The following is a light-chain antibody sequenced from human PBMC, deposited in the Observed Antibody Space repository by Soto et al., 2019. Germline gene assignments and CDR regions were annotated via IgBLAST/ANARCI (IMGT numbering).Light chain of an antibody. CDR1: QSIASY. CDR2: AAS. J-gene: IGKJ5*01. Sequence: DIQMTQSPFSLPASVGDRVTITCRASQSIASYLNWYQQTPGKAPKLLIYAASTLGSGVPSRFSGGGSGTDFTVTISSLQPEDFATYYCQQTDSTPFTFGQGTRVEI. CDR3: QQTDSTPFT. V-gene: IGKV1-39*01.